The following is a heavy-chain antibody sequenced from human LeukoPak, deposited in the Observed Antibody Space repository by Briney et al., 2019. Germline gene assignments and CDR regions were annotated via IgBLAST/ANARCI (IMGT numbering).Heavy chain of an antibody. Sequence: PSETLSLTCAVYGGSFSGYYWSWIRQPPGKGLEWIGEINHSGSTNYNPSLKSRVTISVDTSKNQFSLKLSSVTAADTAVYYCAGTSYCSSTSCYGGFAFDIWGQGTMVTVSS. D-gene: IGHD2-2*01. CDR3: AGTSYCSSTSCYGGFAFDI. CDR1: GGSFSGYY. V-gene: IGHV4-34*01. CDR2: INHSGST. J-gene: IGHJ3*02.